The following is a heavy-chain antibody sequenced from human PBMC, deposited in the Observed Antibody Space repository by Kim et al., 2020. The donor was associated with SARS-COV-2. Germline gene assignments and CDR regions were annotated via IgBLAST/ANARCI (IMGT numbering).Heavy chain of an antibody. CDR2: INHSGST. CDR3: ARGLLRAVAGWFDP. CDR1: GGSFSGYY. V-gene: IGHV4-34*01. D-gene: IGHD6-19*01. J-gene: IGHJ5*02. Sequence: SETLSLTCAVYGGSFSGYYWSWIRQPPGKGLEWIGEINHSGSTNYNPSLKSRVTISVDTSKNQFSLKLSSVTAADTAVYYCARGLLRAVAGWFDPWGQGTLVTVSS.